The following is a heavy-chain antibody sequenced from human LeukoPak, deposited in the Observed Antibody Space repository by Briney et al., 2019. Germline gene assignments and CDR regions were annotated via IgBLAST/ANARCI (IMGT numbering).Heavy chain of an antibody. V-gene: IGHV3-11*06. CDR1: GFTFSNLY. Sequence: GGSLRLSCAASGFTFSNLYMSWIRQAPGKGLEWVSYISSSSTYKNYADSVKGRFTISRDNAKNSLYLQMDSLRAEDTAVYYCARHLGLSSWYDYFDYWGQGTVVTVSS. CDR3: ARHLGLSSWYDYFDY. J-gene: IGHJ4*02. D-gene: IGHD6-13*01. CDR2: ISSSSTYK.